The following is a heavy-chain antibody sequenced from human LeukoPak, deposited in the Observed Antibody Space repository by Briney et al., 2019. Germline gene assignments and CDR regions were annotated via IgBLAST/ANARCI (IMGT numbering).Heavy chain of an antibody. CDR2: INAGNGNT. CDR3: ARVFSLVGATLGY. D-gene: IGHD1-26*01. J-gene: IGHJ4*02. CDR1: GYTFTSYA. V-gene: IGHV1-3*01. Sequence: ASVKVSCKASGYTFTSYAMHWVRQAPGQRLEWMGWINAGNGNTKYSQKFQGRVTITRDTSASAAYMELSSLRSEDTAVYYCARVFSLVGATLGYWGQGTLVTVSS.